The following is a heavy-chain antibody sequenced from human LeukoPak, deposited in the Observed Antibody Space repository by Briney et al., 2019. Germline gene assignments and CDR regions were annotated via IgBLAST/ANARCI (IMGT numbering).Heavy chain of an antibody. CDR1: GFTFSSYE. D-gene: IGHD5-12*01. CDR2: ISSSGNTI. J-gene: IGHJ4*02. V-gene: IGHV3-48*03. CDR3: ARGVALDY. Sequence: GGSLRLSCAASGFTFSSYEMNWVRQAPGKGLEWVSYISSSGNTIYYADSVKGRFTISRENAKNALYRQMSSLRAEDTADYYCARGVALDYWARRTRDSVSS.